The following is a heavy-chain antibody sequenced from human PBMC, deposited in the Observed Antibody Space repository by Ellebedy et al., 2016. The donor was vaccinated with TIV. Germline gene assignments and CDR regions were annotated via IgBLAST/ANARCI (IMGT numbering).Heavy chain of an antibody. Sequence: SETLSLTXAVYVGSFSDYYWSWIRQPPGKGLEWIGEINRSGSTNYNPSLKTRVTISVDTPKNQFSLKMISVTAADTAVYYCARQNYYDSTAYYSIDYWGQGTLVTVSS. CDR3: ARQNYYDSTAYYSIDY. J-gene: IGHJ4*02. D-gene: IGHD3-22*01. V-gene: IGHV4-34*01. CDR1: VGSFSDYY. CDR2: INRSGST.